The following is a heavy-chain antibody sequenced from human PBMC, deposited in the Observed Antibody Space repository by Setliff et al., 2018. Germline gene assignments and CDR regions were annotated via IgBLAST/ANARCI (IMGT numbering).Heavy chain of an antibody. V-gene: IGHV1-3*01. D-gene: IGHD3-3*01. CDR2: INAGNGNT. J-gene: IGHJ5*02. CDR3: ARLEQFLEWPWFDP. Sequence: ASVKVSCKASGYTFTSYAMHWVRQAPGQRLEWMGWINAGNGNTKYSQKFQGRVTITRDTSASTAYMELSSLRSEDTAVYYCARLEQFLEWPWFDPWGRGTLVTVSS. CDR1: GYTFTSYA.